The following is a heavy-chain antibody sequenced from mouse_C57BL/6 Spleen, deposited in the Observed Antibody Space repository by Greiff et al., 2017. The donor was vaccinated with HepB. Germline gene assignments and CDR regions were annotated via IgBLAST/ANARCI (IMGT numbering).Heavy chain of an antibody. CDR3: ARSGSSGPVAY. V-gene: IGHV1-81*01. CDR2: IYPRSGNT. CDR1: GYTFTSYG. J-gene: IGHJ3*01. Sequence: VKLQESGAELARPGASVKLSCKASGYTFTSYGISWVKQRTGQGLEWIGEIYPRSGNTYYNEKFKGKATLTADKSSSTAYMELRSLTSEDSAVYFCARSGSSGPVAYWGQGTLVTVSA. D-gene: IGHD3-2*02.